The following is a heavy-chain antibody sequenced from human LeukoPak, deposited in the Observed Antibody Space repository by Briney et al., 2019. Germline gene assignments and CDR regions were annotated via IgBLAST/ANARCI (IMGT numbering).Heavy chain of an antibody. V-gene: IGHV1-18*01. D-gene: IGHD4-17*01. CDR1: GGTFISYG. J-gene: IGHJ5*02. CDR2: ISAYNGNT. CDR3: ARDDYGDYPAWLDP. Sequence: GASVKVSCKASGGTFISYGISWVRQAPGQGLEWMGWISAYNGNTNYAQKLQGRVTMTTDTSTSTAYMELRSLRSDDTAVYYCARDDYGDYPAWLDPWGQGTLVTVSS.